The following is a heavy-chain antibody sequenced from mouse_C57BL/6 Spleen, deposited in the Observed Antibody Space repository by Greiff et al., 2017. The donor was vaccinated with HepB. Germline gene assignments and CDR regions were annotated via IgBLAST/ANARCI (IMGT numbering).Heavy chain of an antibody. V-gene: IGHV1-54*01. J-gene: IGHJ4*01. CDR3: ARSEGSGVDY. D-gene: IGHD3-1*01. Sequence: QVQLKQSGAELVRPGTSVKVSCKASGYAFTNYLIEWVKQRPGQGLEWIGVINPGSGGTNYNEKFKGKATLTADKSSSTAYMQLSSLTSEDSAVYFCARSEGSGVDYWGQGTSVTVSS. CDR1: GYAFTNYL. CDR2: INPGSGGT.